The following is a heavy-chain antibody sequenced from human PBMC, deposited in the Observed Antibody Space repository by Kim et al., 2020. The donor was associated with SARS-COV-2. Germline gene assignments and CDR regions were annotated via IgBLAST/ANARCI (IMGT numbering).Heavy chain of an antibody. D-gene: IGHD6-13*01. Sequence: GSTNYNPSLKSRVTISVDTSKNQFSLKLSSVTAADTAVYYCARIAAAFDYWGQGTLVTVSS. J-gene: IGHJ4*02. V-gene: IGHV4-59*01. CDR3: ARIAAAFDY. CDR2: GST.